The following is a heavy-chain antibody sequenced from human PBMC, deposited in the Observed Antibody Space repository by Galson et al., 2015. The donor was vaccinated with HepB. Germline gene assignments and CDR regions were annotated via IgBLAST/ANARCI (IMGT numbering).Heavy chain of an antibody. V-gene: IGHV5-10-1*01. J-gene: IGHJ6*02. Sequence: HSGAEVKKPGESLRISCQGSGYTFTNYWISWVRQKPGKGLEWMLNINPSDSYTNYNPSFQGHVSISADKSINTAYLQWSSLQASDTAMYYCVATPQGYGMDVWGHGTTVTVSS. CDR2: INPSDSYT. CDR3: VATPQGYGMDV. CDR1: GYTFTNYW.